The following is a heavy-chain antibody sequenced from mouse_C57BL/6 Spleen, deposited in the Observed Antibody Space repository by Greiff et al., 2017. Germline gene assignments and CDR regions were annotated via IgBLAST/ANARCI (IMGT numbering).Heavy chain of an antibody. D-gene: IGHD1-1*01. CDR2: IYPGDGDT. J-gene: IGHJ2*01. Sequence: QVQLQQSGPELVKPGASVKISCKASGYAFSSSWMNWVKQRPGKGLEWIGRIYPGDGDTNYNGKFKGKATLTADKSSSTAYMQLSSLTSEDSAVYFCARSDYGSSYVYFDYWGQGTTLTVSS. V-gene: IGHV1-82*01. CDR3: ARSDYGSSYVYFDY. CDR1: GYAFSSSW.